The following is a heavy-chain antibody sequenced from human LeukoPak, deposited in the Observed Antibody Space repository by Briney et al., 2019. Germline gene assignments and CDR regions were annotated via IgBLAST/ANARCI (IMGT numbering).Heavy chain of an antibody. Sequence: GGSLRLSCAASGFTFSDYYMSWIRQAPRKGLEWVSYISSSGSTIYYADSVKGRFTISRDNAKNSLYLQMNSLRAEDTAVYYCARGSHDYGDYVSYYYYYGMDVWGQGATVTVSS. D-gene: IGHD4-17*01. CDR1: GFTFSDYY. CDR2: ISSSGSTI. CDR3: ARGSHDYGDYVSYYYYYGMDV. J-gene: IGHJ6*02. V-gene: IGHV3-11*01.